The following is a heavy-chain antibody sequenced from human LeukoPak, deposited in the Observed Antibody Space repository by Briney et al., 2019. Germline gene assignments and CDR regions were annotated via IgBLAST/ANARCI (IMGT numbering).Heavy chain of an antibody. J-gene: IGHJ4*02. V-gene: IGHV3-21*04. CDR1: GFTFRSYS. CDR2: ISSSSTYI. CDR3: ARQLGGYYFDC. D-gene: IGHD3-10*01. Sequence: GGSLRLSCAASGFTFRSYSMNWVRQAPGKGLEWVSSISSSSTYIYYADSVRGRFTISRDNSKNTLYLQMNSLRAEDTAVYYCARQLGGYYFDCWGQGTLVTASS.